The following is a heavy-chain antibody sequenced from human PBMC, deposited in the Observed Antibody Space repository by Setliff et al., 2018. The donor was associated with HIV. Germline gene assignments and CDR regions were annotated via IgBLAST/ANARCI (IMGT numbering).Heavy chain of an antibody. CDR1: GFTFDDYA. J-gene: IGHJ4*02. D-gene: IGHD3-22*01. CDR2: ITSRSSYI. Sequence: GGSLRLSCAASGFTFDDYAMHWVRQAPGKGLEWVSSITSRSSYIYYADSVKGRFTISRDNAKNSLYLQMNSLRAEDTAVYYCARENSNYYDSSDWLDYWGQGTLVTVSS. CDR3: ARENSNYYDSSDWLDY. V-gene: IGHV3-21*01.